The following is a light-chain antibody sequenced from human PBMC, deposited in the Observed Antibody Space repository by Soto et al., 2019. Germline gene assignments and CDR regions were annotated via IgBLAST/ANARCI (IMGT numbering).Light chain of an antibody. CDR1: QSVSSSY. V-gene: IGKV3-20*01. CDR3: QQYGSSPLT. Sequence: EIVLTQSPGTLPLSPGERATLSCRASQSVSSSYLAWYQQRPGQAPRLLIYDAANRATGIPDRFSGSGSGTDFTLTFSILEPEDFAVDYCQQYGSSPLTFGPGTKVEIK. CDR2: DAA. J-gene: IGKJ3*01.